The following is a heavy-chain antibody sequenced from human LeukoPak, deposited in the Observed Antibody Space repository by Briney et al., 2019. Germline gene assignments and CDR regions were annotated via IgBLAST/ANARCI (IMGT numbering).Heavy chain of an antibody. CDR1: GFTFSTYA. J-gene: IGHJ4*02. CDR2: ISNDGRNK. Sequence: GGSLRLSCAASGFTFSTYAMHWVRQAPGKGLEWVAVISNDGRNKHYADSVKGRFTISRDNSKNTLYLQANSLRGEDTAVYYCARDVLERFFTFDCWGQGTLVTVSS. CDR3: ARDVLERFFTFDC. D-gene: IGHD3-3*01. V-gene: IGHV3-30*04.